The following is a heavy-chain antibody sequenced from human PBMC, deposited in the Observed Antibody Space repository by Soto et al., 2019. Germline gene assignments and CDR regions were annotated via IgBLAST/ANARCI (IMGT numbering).Heavy chain of an antibody. CDR2: IKQDGSEK. V-gene: IGHV3-7*01. Sequence: LRLSCAASGFTFSSYWMSWVRQAPGKGLEWVANIKQDGSEKYYVDSVKGRFTISRDNAKNSLYLQMNSLRAEDTAVYYCARDSVLMVYAMFDYWGQGTLVTVSS. CDR1: GFTFSSYW. J-gene: IGHJ4*02. CDR3: ARDSVLMVYAMFDY. D-gene: IGHD2-8*01.